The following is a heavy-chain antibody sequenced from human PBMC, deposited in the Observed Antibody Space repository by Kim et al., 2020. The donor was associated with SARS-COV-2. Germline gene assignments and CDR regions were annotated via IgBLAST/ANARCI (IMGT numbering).Heavy chain of an antibody. D-gene: IGHD6-19*01. Sequence: ASVKVSCKVSGYTLTELSMHWVRQAPGKGLEWMGGFDPEDGETIYAQKFQGRVTMTEDTSTDTAYMELSSLRSEDTAVYYCATDRRGQWLVRGEAFDPWGQGTLVTVSS. CDR2: FDPEDGET. CDR1: GYTLTELS. J-gene: IGHJ5*02. V-gene: IGHV1-24*01. CDR3: ATDRRGQWLVRGEAFDP.